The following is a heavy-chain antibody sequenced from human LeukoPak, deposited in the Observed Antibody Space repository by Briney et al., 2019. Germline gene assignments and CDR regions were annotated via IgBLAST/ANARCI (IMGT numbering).Heavy chain of an antibody. J-gene: IGHJ4*02. CDR2: ISSSSSYI. Sequence: GGSLRLSCAASGFTFSSYSMNWVRQAPGKGLEWVSSISSSSSYIYYADSVKGRFTISRDNAKNSLYLQMNSLRAEDTAVYYCARVIAARHFDHWGQGTLVTVSS. D-gene: IGHD6-6*01. V-gene: IGHV3-21*01. CDR1: GFTFSSYS. CDR3: ARVIAARHFDH.